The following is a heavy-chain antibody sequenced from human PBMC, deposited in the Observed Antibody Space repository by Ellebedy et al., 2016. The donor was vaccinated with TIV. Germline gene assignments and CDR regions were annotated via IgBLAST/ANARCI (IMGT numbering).Heavy chain of an antibody. J-gene: IGHJ4*02. CDR1: GYTFTDYC. CDR2: INPNTGAT. Sequence: ASVKVSCXTSGYTFTDYCIHWVRQAPGQGLEWMGWINPNTGATAYAQKFQGSVAVTWDTSISTAYLELTSLRSDDTAVYYCARDLEGLVTGPEGYWGQGTLVTVSS. D-gene: IGHD3-9*01. V-gene: IGHV1-2*02. CDR3: ARDLEGLVTGPEGY.